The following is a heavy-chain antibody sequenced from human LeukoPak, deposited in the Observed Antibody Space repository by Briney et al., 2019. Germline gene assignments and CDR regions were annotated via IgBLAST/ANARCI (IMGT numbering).Heavy chain of an antibody. V-gene: IGHV3-23*01. CDR3: AKHWSYCSTTSCFFNYYYYYMDV. Sequence: GGSLRLSCAASGFTFSAYGMSWVRQSPRKGLEWVSGVSGADGTTYYADSVKGRFTISRDNSKSTLYLQMNNLRAEDTAVYYCAKHWSYCSTTSCFFNYYYYYMDVWGKGTTVTVSS. J-gene: IGHJ6*03. CDR1: GFTFSAYG. CDR2: VSGADGTT. D-gene: IGHD2-2*01.